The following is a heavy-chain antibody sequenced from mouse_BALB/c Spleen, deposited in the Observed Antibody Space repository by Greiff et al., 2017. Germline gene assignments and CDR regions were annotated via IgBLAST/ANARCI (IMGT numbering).Heavy chain of an antibody. CDR3: ATYYGNFYYFDY. CDR2: ISYSGST. D-gene: IGHD2-10*01. Sequence: EVKLVESGPGLVKPSQSLSLTCTVTGYSITSDYAWNWIRQFPGNKLEWMGYISYSGSTSYNPSLKSRISITRDTSKNQFFLQLNSVTTEDTATYYCATYYGNFYYFDYWGQGTTLTVSS. V-gene: IGHV3-2*02. CDR1: GYSITSDYA. J-gene: IGHJ2*01.